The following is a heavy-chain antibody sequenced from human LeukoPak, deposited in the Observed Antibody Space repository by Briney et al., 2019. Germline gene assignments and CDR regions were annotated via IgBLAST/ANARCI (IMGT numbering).Heavy chain of an antibody. CDR1: GGSIESYY. J-gene: IGHJ4*02. CDR2: IAASGTA. V-gene: IGHV4-4*08. Sequence: PSETLSLTCSVSGGSIESYYWSWIRRPPGKGLEFIGYIAASGTAKHNPSLKSRVTLSMDTSKNQFSLKLRSVTAADTAVYFCARFPYFEGFDYWGQGTQVIVSS. CDR3: ARFPYFEGFDY. D-gene: IGHD3-9*01.